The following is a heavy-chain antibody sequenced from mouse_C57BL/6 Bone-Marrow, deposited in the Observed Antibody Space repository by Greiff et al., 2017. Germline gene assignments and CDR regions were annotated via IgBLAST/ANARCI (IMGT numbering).Heavy chain of an antibody. CDR3: ARGYDDYFDY. V-gene: IGHV5-16*01. Sequence: EVKLVESEGGLVQPGSSMKLSCTASGFTFSDYYMAWVRQVPEKGLEWVANINYDGSSTYYLDSLKSRFIISRDNAKNILYLQMSSLKSEDTAKYYCARGYDDYFDYWGQGTTLTVAS. CDR1: GFTFSDYY. D-gene: IGHD2-12*01. J-gene: IGHJ2*01. CDR2: INYDGSST.